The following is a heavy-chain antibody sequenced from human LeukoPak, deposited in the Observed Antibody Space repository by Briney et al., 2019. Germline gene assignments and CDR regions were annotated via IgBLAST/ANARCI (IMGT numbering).Heavy chain of an antibody. D-gene: IGHD3-10*01. CDR2: INHSGST. V-gene: IGHV4-34*01. CDR3: ARFRPLSGSGSYAVH. Sequence: PSETLSLTCAVYGGSFSGYYWSWIRQPPGKGLEWIGEINHSGSTNYNPSLKSRVTISVDTSKNQFSLKLSSVTAADTAVYYCARFRPLSGSGSYAVHWGQGTLVTASS. J-gene: IGHJ4*02. CDR1: GGSFSGYY.